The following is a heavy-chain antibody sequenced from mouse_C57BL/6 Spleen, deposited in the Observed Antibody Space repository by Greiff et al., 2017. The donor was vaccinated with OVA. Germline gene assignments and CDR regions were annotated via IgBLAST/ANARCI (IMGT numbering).Heavy chain of an antibody. Sequence: QVQLKESGPGLVQPSQCLSITCTVSGFSLTSYGVHWVRQPPGKGLEWLGVMWSGGSTDDNAAFISRLGISKDNSKSQVFFKMNSLQADDTAIYYCATLNWGDYAMDYWGQGATVTVSS. V-gene: IGHV2-4*01. CDR3: ATLNWGDYAMDY. J-gene: IGHJ4*01. CDR2: MWSGGST. D-gene: IGHD4-1*02. CDR1: GFSLTSYG.